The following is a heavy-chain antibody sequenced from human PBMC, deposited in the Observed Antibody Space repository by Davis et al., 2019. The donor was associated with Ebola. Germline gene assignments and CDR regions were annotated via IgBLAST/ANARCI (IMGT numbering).Heavy chain of an antibody. V-gene: IGHV4-34*01. CDR2: INHSGST. J-gene: IGHJ4*02. Sequence: SETLSLTCAVYGGSFSGYYWSWIRQPPGKGLEWIGEINHSGSTNYNPSLKSRVTISVDTSKNQFSLKLSSVTAADTAVYYCARNTYYYDSSGYDWYFDYWGQGTLVTVSS. CDR1: GGSFSGYY. CDR3: ARNTYYYDSSGYDWYFDY. D-gene: IGHD3-22*01.